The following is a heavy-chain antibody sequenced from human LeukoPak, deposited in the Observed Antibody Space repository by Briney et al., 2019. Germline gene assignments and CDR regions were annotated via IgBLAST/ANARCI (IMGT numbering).Heavy chain of an antibody. Sequence: SVKVSCSAARGILNQQEIRWVRRAPGHGLEWRGGIIPVFHTPKYAQKFQGRITITADESTGTAYMELSSLRPEDTATYFSAQTTWYHDTTEYTPPVFDDWGQGTLVTVSS. CDR3: AQTTWYHDTTEYTPPVFDD. D-gene: IGHD4-17*01. CDR1: RGILNQQE. CDR2: IIPVFHTP. V-gene: IGHV1-69*13. J-gene: IGHJ4*02.